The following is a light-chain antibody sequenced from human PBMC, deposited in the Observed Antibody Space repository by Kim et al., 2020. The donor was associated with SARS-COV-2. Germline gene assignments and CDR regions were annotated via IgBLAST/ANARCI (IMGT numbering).Light chain of an antibody. Sequence: SYELTQPPSVSVSPGQTASITCSGDKLGDKYACWYQQKPGQSPVLVIYQDSKRPSGIPERFSGSNSGNTATLTISGTQAMDEADYYCQAWDSSTAFIGGGTQLTVL. J-gene: IGLJ2*01. CDR1: KLGDKY. CDR2: QDS. CDR3: QAWDSSTAF. V-gene: IGLV3-1*01.